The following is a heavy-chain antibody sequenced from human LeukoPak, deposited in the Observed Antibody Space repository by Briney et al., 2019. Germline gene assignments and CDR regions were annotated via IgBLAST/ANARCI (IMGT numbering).Heavy chain of an antibody. CDR3: ARVATMETFDY. CDR2: IIPILGIA. CDR1: GGTFSSYA. D-gene: IGHD5-12*01. J-gene: IGHJ4*02. V-gene: IGHV1-69*04. Sequence: SVKVSCKASGGTFSSYAISWVRQAPGQGLEWMGRIIPILGIANYAQKFQGRVTITADKSTSTAYMELSSLRSGDTAVYYCARVATMETFDYWGQGTLVTVSS.